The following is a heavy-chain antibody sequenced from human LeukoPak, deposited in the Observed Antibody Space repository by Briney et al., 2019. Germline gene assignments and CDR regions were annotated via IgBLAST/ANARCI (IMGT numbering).Heavy chain of an antibody. CDR1: GYTFTNYW. CDR2: IYPGDSDT. V-gene: IGHV5-51*01. D-gene: IGHD6-6*01. Sequence: SGVSLQISSLGSGYTFTNYWIGWVRQMPGKGLEWMGIIYPGDSDTRYSPSFQGQVTISADKSISTAYLQWSSLKASDTAMYYCARQGYSSSSRFDDWGQGTLVTVSS. J-gene: IGHJ4*02. CDR3: ARQGYSSSSRFDD.